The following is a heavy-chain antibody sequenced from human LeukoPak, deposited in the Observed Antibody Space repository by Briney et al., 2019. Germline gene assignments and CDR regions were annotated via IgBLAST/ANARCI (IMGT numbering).Heavy chain of an antibody. CDR1: GFTFSSYA. V-gene: IGHV3-23*01. CDR3: AKDLHYGDYVLDY. CDR2: ISGSGGST. Sequence: PGGSLRLSCAASGFTFSSYAMSWVRQAPGKGLEWVSAISGSGGSTYYADSVKGWFTISRDNSKNTLYLQMNSLRAEDTAVYYCAKDLHYGDYVLDYWGQGTLVTVSS. J-gene: IGHJ4*02. D-gene: IGHD4-17*01.